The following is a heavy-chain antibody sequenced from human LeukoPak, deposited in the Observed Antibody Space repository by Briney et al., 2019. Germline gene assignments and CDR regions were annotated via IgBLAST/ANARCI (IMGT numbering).Heavy chain of an antibody. D-gene: IGHD2-15*01. J-gene: IGHJ6*03. V-gene: IGHV1-69*13. Sequence: SVKVSCXASGGTFSSYAISWVRQAPGHGLEWMGGIIPIFGTANYAQKFQGRVTITADESTSTAYMELSSLRSEDTAVYYCARHCSGGSCYSGEYYMDVWGKGTTVTVSS. CDR2: IIPIFGTA. CDR1: GGTFSSYA. CDR3: ARHCSGGSCYSGEYYMDV.